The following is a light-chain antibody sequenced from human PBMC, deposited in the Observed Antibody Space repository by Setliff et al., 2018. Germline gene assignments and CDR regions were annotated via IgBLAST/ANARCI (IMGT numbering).Light chain of an antibody. CDR3: CSYAAITTFDVV. CDR2: EVS. CDR1: SSDVGNYNL. J-gene: IGLJ2*01. V-gene: IGLV2-23*02. Sequence: QSVLAQPASVSGSPGQSITISCTGTSSDVGNYNLVSWYQQYPGKAPTLIISEVSERPSGVSNRFSGSKSGNTASLTISGLQAEDEAVYYCCSYAAITTFDVVFGGGTKVTVL.